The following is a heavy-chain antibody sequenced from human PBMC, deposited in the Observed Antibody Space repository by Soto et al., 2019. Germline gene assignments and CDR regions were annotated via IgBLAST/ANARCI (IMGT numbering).Heavy chain of an antibody. Sequence: QITLKESGPTLVKPTQTLTLTCTFSGFSLSTSGVGVGWIRQPPGKALEWIALIYWDDDKRYSPSLKSRLTITKDTSKNQVVLTMTNMDPVDTATYYCAHSLYDFWSGYITRAEYFQHWGQGTLVTVSS. J-gene: IGHJ1*01. V-gene: IGHV2-5*02. CDR2: IYWDDDK. CDR1: GFSLSTSGVG. CDR3: AHSLYDFWSGYITRAEYFQH. D-gene: IGHD3-3*01.